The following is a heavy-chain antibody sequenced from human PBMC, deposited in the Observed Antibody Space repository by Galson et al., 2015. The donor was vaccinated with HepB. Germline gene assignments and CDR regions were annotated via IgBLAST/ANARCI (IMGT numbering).Heavy chain of an antibody. J-gene: IGHJ4*02. CDR1: GGTFSSYA. Sequence: SVKVSCKASGGTFSSYAISWVRQAPGQGLEWMGGIIPIFGRANYAQKLQGRVTITADESTSTAYMDLNSLRSEDTAVYYCARGSPDYGDKPAPFNYWGQGTLVTVSS. V-gene: IGHV1-69*13. CDR3: ARGSPDYGDKPAPFNY. D-gene: IGHD4-17*01. CDR2: IIPIFGRA.